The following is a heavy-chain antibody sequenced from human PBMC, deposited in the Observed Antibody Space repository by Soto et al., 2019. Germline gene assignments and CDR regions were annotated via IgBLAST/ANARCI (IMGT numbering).Heavy chain of an antibody. CDR2: IYYSGST. J-gene: IGHJ5*02. V-gene: IGHV4-39*02. Sequence: QLQLQESGPGLVKPSETLSLTCTVSGGSISSSSYYWGWIRQPPGKGLEWIGSIYYSGSTYYNPSLKSRVTIAVVTPKDHFSPKLSSVAAADTAVYYCARLMRGGSGIWFDPWGQGTLVTVSS. CDR1: GGSISSSSYY. D-gene: IGHD3-10*01. CDR3: ARLMRGGSGIWFDP.